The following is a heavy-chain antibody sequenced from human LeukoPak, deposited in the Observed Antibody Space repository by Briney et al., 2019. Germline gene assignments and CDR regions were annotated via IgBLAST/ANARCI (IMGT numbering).Heavy chain of an antibody. CDR3: AKIPYSSGWVQNWFDP. CDR1: GFTFGTYA. Sequence: GGSPRLSCVASGFTFGTYAMSWVRQAPGKGLEWISAISGSGGSTYYADSVKGRFTISRDNSKNTLYLQMNSLRAEDTAVYYCAKIPYSSGWVQNWFDPWGQGTLVTVSS. V-gene: IGHV3-23*01. D-gene: IGHD6-19*01. J-gene: IGHJ5*02. CDR2: ISGSGGST.